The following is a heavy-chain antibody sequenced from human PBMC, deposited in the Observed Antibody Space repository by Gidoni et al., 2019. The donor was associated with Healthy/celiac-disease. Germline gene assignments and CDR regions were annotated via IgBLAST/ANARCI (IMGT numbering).Heavy chain of an antibody. CDR1: GFPFRSYA. CDR3: ASPKISGYSITFDY. V-gene: IGHV3-23*01. J-gene: IGHJ4*02. Sequence: EVQLLESGGGLVQPGGSLRLSCAASGFPFRSYAMSWVRQAPGKGLEWVSAISGSGGSTYYADSVKGRFTISRDNSKNTLYLQMNSLRAEDTAVYYCASPKISGYSITFDYWGQGTLVTVSS. CDR2: ISGSGGST. D-gene: IGHD3-22*01.